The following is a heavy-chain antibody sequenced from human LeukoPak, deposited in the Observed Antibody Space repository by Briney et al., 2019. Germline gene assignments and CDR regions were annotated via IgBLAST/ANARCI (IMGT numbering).Heavy chain of an antibody. CDR1: GGSISSGSYY. J-gene: IGHJ4*02. Sequence: SETLSLTCTVSGGSISSGSYYWSWIRQPAGKGLEWIGRIYTSGSTNYNPSLKSRVTISVDTSKNQFSLKLSSVTAADTAVYYCARDQGPDYYDSSGYYHDYWGQRTLVTVSS. CDR3: ARDQGPDYYDSSGYYHDY. D-gene: IGHD3-22*01. V-gene: IGHV4-61*02. CDR2: IYTSGST.